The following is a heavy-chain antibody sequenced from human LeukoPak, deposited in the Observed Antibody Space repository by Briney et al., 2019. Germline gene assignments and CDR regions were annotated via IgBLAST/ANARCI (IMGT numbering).Heavy chain of an antibody. Sequence: PGGSLRLSCAASGFTFSSYSVNWVRQAPGKGLEWVSSISSSSSYIYYADSVKGRFTISRDNAKNSLYLQMNSLRAEDTAVYYCARDRNDYGGNSEYYYYGMDVWGQGTTVTVSS. CDR1: GFTFSSYS. J-gene: IGHJ6*02. CDR2: ISSSSSYI. CDR3: ARDRNDYGGNSEYYYYGMDV. V-gene: IGHV3-21*01. D-gene: IGHD4-23*01.